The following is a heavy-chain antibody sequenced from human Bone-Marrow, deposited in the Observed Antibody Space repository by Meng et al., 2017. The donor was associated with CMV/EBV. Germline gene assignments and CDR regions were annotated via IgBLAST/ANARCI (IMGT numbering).Heavy chain of an antibody. D-gene: IGHD6-13*01. CDR3: ATADIAAAGTGWYYFDY. V-gene: IGHV3-11*06. CDR2: ISSSSSYI. CDR1: GFTFNDYY. Sequence: GESLKISCAASGFTFNDYYMSWIRQAPGKGLEWVSSISSSSSYIYYADSVKGRFTISRDNAKNSLYLQMNSLRAEDTAVYYCATADIAAAGTGWYYFDYWGQGTLVTVSS. J-gene: IGHJ4*02.